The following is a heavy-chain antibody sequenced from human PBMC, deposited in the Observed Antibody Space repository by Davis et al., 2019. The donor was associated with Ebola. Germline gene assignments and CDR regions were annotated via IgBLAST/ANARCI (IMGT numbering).Heavy chain of an antibody. V-gene: IGHV1-8*01. D-gene: IGHD5-12*01. CDR2: MNPNSANT. Sequence: ASVKVSCKASGYTFTNYNVHWVRQGTGQGLEWIGWMNPNSANTGYGQKFQGRVTMTRNTSISTAYMELSSLTSEDTAVYYCARGRKVAKMGSWFDPWGQGTLVTVSS. CDR3: ARGRKVAKMGSWFDP. J-gene: IGHJ5*02. CDR1: GYTFTNYN.